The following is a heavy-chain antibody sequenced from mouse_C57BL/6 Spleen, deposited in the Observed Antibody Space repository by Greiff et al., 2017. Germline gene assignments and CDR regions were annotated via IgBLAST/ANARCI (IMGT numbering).Heavy chain of an antibody. CDR1: GYTFTSYT. D-gene: IGHD1-1*01. CDR2: INPSSGYT. Sequence: VKLMESGAELARPGASVKMSCKASGYTFTSYTMHWVKQRPGQGLEWIGYINPSSGYTKYNQKFKDKATLTADKSSSTAYMQLSSLTSEDSAVYYCAREGDYYGSSYRYFDVWGTGTTVTVAS. J-gene: IGHJ1*03. CDR3: AREGDYYGSSYRYFDV. V-gene: IGHV1-4*01.